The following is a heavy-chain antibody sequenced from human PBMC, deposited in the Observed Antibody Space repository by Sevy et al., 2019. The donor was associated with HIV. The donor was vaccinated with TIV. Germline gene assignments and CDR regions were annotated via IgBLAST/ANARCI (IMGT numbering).Heavy chain of an antibody. CDR1: GFTFSTYW. Sequence: GGSLRLSCAASGFTFSTYWMHWVRQAPGKGLVWVSRISSDGSSTSYADSVKGRFTISRDNAENTLYLQMDSLRVEDTAVYYCARSPSYWGRGTLVTVSS. V-gene: IGHV3-74*01. CDR3: ARSPSY. CDR2: ISSDGSST. J-gene: IGHJ4*02.